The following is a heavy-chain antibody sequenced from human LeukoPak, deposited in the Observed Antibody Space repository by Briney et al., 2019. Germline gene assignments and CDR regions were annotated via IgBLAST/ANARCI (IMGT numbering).Heavy chain of an antibody. CDR1: GFTFSSYA. CDR3: ARQGNYGSGSYVRDAFDI. V-gene: IGHV3-30*04. CDR2: ISYDGSNR. J-gene: IGHJ3*02. Sequence: GGSLRLSCAASGFTFSSYAMHWVRQAPGKGLEWVAVISYDGSNRYHADSVKSRFTISRDNSKNTLYLEMNSLRAEDTAVYYCARQGNYGSGSYVRDAFDIWGQGTMVTVSS. D-gene: IGHD3-10*01.